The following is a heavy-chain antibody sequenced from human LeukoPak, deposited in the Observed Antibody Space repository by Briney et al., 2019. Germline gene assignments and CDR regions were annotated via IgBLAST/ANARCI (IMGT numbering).Heavy chain of an antibody. D-gene: IGHD3-22*01. J-gene: IGHJ4*02. CDR3: ARSGSYDSSGYSTHSCDY. V-gene: IGHV1-8*01. CDR1: GNTFSSYD. CDR2: MKPSSGNT. Sequence: ASVKVSCKASGNTFSSYDINWVRQATGQGLEWMGWMKPSSGNTGYAQKFQGRVTLTRNTSISTAYMELSSLRSEDTAVYYCARSGSYDSSGYSTHSCDYWGQGTLVTVSS.